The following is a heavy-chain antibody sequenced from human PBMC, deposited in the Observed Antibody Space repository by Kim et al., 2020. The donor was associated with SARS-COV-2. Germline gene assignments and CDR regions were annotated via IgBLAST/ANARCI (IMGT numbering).Heavy chain of an antibody. V-gene: IGHV3-7*01. CDR3: ARDPWAFEI. Sequence: GGSLRLSCEASGFSFSGYWMSWVRQAPGKGLEWVANINQDGSQRDYVDSVKGRFTISRDNAKKSLYLQMNSLRVDDTAVYYCARDPWAFEIWGQGTMVT. CDR2: INQDGSQR. CDR1: GFSFSGYW. J-gene: IGHJ3*02.